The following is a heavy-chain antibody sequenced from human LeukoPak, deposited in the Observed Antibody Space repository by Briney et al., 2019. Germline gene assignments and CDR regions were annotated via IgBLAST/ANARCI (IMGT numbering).Heavy chain of an antibody. V-gene: IGHV1-46*01. CDR3: ASNILFARGWSFFDF. CDR1: GYTFTDYG. D-gene: IGHD6-19*01. CDR2: INPSGGGT. J-gene: IGHJ4*02. Sequence: ASVKVSCKASGYTFTDYGISWVRQAPGQGLEWMGIINPSGGGTSYAQKFQGRVTMTRDTSTSTVYMELSSLRSADTAVYYCASNILFARGWSFFDFWGQGTLVTVSS.